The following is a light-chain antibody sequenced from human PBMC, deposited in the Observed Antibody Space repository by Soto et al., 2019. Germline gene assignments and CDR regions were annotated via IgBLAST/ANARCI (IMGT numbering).Light chain of an antibody. J-gene: IGKJ3*01. V-gene: IGKV1-5*01. CDR2: DAS. Sequence: DIQMTQSPSTLSASVGDRVTITCRASQSISSWLAWYQQKPGKAPKLLIYDASNLESGVPSRFSGSGSGTEFTLTISSLQPDDFATYYCQQYNSYSRFGPGTKVDIK. CDR1: QSISSW. CDR3: QQYNSYSR.